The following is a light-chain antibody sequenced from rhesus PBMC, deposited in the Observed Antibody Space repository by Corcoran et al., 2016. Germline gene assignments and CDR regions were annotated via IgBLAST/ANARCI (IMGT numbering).Light chain of an antibody. Sequence: EIVLTQSPATLSLSPGERATLSCRASQSVSSSLAWYQQKPGQVPRLLIYGASSRATGIPARFSGSGSGTDFTLTISSLEPEDLAVYYCQQYSNWPYSFGQGTKVEIK. CDR1: QSVSSS. V-gene: IGKV3-42*03. CDR2: GAS. J-gene: IGKJ2*01. CDR3: QQYSNWPYS.